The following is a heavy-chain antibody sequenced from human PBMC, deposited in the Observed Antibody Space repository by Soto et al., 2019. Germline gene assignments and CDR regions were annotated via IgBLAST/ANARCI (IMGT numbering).Heavy chain of an antibody. J-gene: IGHJ5*02. V-gene: IGHV3-74*01. CDR2: INSDGSST. CDR3: ARIGYCSGGSCYSQPGVRWFDP. Sequence: EVQLVESGGGLVQPGGSLRLSCAASGFTFSSYWMHWVRQAPGKGLVWVSRINSDGSSTSYADSVKGRFTISRDNAKNTLYLQMNSLRGEDTAVYYCARIGYCSGGSCYSQPGVRWFDPWGQGTLVTVSS. CDR1: GFTFSSYW. D-gene: IGHD2-15*01.